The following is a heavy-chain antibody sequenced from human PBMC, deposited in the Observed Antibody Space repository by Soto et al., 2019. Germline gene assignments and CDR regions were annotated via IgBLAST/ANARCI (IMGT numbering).Heavy chain of an antibody. J-gene: IGHJ3*02. CDR2: IIPLFGTA. V-gene: IGHV1-69*06. Sequence: SVKVSCKTSGSTFSTYSIVWVRQAPGEGLEWMGGIIPLFGTANYAQKFQDRVTITADKSTNTAFMELSSLKSEDTAVYYCARYSDASGFAAFDIWGQGTMVTVSS. CDR1: GSTFSTYS. CDR3: ARYSDASGFAAFDI. D-gene: IGHD3-22*01.